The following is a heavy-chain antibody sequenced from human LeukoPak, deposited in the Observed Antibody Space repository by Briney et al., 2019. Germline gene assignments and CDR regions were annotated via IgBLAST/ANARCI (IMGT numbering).Heavy chain of an antibody. J-gene: IGHJ4*02. D-gene: IGHD3-10*01. CDR3: ARVVYYGSGNGYFDY. Sequence: QPGGSLRLSCAASGFTVSNNYMSWVRQAPGKGLEWVSIIYSAGFTYYADSVKGRFTISRDSSKNTVFLQMNSLGAEDTAVFYCARVVYYGSGNGYFDYWGQGTLVTVSS. CDR1: GFTVSNNY. CDR2: IYSAGFT. V-gene: IGHV3-66*01.